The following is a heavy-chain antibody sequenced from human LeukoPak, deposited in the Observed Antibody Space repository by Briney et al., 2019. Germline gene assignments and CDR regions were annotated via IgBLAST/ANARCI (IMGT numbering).Heavy chain of an antibody. J-gene: IGHJ4*02. Sequence: ASVKVSCKASGYTFTSYNMHWVRQAPGQGLEWMGWIGAYNGNTNYAQKLQGRVTMTTDTSTSTAYMELRSLRSDDTAVYYCARRVRYYYGSGSYYEYYFDYWGQGTLVTVSS. CDR1: GYTFTSYN. V-gene: IGHV1-18*04. CDR2: IGAYNGNT. CDR3: ARRVRYYYGSGSYYEYYFDY. D-gene: IGHD3-10*01.